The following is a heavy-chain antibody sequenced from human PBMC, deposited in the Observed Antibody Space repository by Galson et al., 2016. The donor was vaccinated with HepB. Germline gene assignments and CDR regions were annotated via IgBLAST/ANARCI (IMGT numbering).Heavy chain of an antibody. D-gene: IGHD1-26*01. CDR2: IYPPTSET. J-gene: IGHJ3*01. CDR1: GSSFTNNW. V-gene: IGHV5-51*01. Sequence: QSGAEVTKPGESLEISCKGSGSSFTNNWIGWVRQMPGKGLEWMGIIYPPTSETRYSPPFEGQATISVDKSISTAYLQWSSLKASDTAMYYCARLVSGSWADVFEVWGQGTVVTVSS. CDR3: ARLVSGSWADVFEV.